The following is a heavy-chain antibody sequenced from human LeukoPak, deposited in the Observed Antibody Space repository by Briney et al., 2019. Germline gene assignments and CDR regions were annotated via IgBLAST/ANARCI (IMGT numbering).Heavy chain of an antibody. CDR2: INPSGGST. CDR3: ARDPGYCSGGSCYSYFDY. CDR1: GYTFTSYY. Sequence: ASVKVSCKASGYTFTSYYIHWVRQAPGQGLEWMGLINPSGGSTGYAQKFQGRVTMTRDTSTNTVYMELSSLRSEDTAVYYCARDPGYCSGGSCYSYFDYWGQGTLVTVSS. V-gene: IGHV1-46*01. D-gene: IGHD2-15*01. J-gene: IGHJ4*02.